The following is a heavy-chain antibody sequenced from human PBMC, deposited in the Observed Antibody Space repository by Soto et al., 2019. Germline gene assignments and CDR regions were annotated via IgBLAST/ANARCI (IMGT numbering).Heavy chain of an antibody. CDR3: ASPLDGFSSSLFGGDY. CDR2: ISHDGSNK. D-gene: IGHD6-13*01. V-gene: IGHV3-30*03. Sequence: GGSLRLSCAVSGFTFGKYGMNWVRQAPGKGLEWVAVISHDGSNKYCGDSVKGRFTISRDNSNNMLYLQMDILRTNDTAVYYCASPLDGFSSSLFGGDYWGQGAWVTVSS. J-gene: IGHJ4*02. CDR1: GFTFGKYG.